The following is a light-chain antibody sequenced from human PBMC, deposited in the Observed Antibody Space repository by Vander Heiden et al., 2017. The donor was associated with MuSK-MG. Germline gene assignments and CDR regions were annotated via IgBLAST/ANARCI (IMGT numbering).Light chain of an antibody. CDR3: QQYNSYSPYT. CDR2: DAS. J-gene: IGKJ2*01. CDR1: QSVSNW. V-gene: IGKV1-5*01. Sequence: DIQMTQCPSTLSASVGDRVTITCRASQSVSNWLAWYQQKPGKAPKLLIYDASTLETGVPSRFSGSGSGTEFTLTISSLQPDDFATYYCQQYNSYSPYTFGQGTKLEIK.